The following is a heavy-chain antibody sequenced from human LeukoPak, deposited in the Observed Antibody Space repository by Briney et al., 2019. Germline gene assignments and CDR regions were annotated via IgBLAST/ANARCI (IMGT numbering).Heavy chain of an antibody. J-gene: IGHJ5*02. CDR3: ARAYHSSWYLNWFDP. D-gene: IGHD6-13*01. V-gene: IGHV4-39*01. CDR1: GGSISSSSYY. Sequence: SETLSLTCTVSGGSISSSSYYWGWIRQPPGKGLEWIGSIYYSGSTYYNPSLKSRVTISVDTSKNQFSLKLSSVTAADTAIYYCARAYHSSWYLNWFDPWGQGTLVTVSS. CDR2: IYYSGST.